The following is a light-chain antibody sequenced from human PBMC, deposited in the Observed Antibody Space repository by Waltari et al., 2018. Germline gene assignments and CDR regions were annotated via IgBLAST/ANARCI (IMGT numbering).Light chain of an antibody. Sequence: QSVLTQPPSVSGAPGERVTISCTGTSSNIGAGYDVHWYQLLPGTAPKLLIHANSRRPSGVPGRFSDFKSGTSDFLTITGLQAEDEGDYYCQSYDISLSEGVFGGGTKLTVL. CDR2: ANS. J-gene: IGLJ3*02. CDR1: SSNIGAGYD. CDR3: QSYDISLSEGV. V-gene: IGLV1-40*01.